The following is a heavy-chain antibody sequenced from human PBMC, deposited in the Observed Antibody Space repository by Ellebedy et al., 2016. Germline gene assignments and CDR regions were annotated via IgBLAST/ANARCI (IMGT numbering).Heavy chain of an antibody. CDR3: ARRTVYYRESRDASDM. V-gene: IGHV4-39*02. CDR1: GGSISSTSHF. J-gene: IGHJ3*02. Sequence: SETLSLXCNVSGGSISSTSHFWGWIRQPPGAGLEWIASVYSSGTTKYNPSLKSRVTISVDASKNHLSLKLMSVTAADTAVYFCARRTVYYRESRDASDMWGQGTLVIVSS. D-gene: IGHD3-16*02. CDR2: VYSSGTT.